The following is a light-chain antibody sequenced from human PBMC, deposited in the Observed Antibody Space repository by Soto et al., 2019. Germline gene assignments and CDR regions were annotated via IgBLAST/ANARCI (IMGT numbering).Light chain of an antibody. V-gene: IGKV3-11*01. CDR1: QSVSSY. J-gene: IGKJ2*01. CDR3: QQRINWYT. CDR2: DAS. Sequence: DIVLTQSPATLSLSTGDRATLSCRASQSVSSYLAWYQQKPGQAPRLLIYDASNRATGIPARFSGSWAGTDYTLTISSLEPEDFAVYYCQQRINWYTFGHGNKLESK.